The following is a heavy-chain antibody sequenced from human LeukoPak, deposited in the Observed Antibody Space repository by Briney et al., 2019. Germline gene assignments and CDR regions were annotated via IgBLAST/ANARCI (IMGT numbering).Heavy chain of an antibody. CDR2: IYYSGST. CDR3: ARDWFGSGGSYYGGAFDI. Sequence: PSETLSLTCTVSGGSISSSSYYWGWIRQPPGKGLGWIGSIYYSGSTYYNPSLKSRVTISVDTSKNQFSLKLSSVTAADTAVYYCARDWFGSGGSYYGGAFDIWGQGIMVTVSS. D-gene: IGHD1-26*01. CDR1: GGSISSSSYY. J-gene: IGHJ3*02. V-gene: IGHV4-39*07.